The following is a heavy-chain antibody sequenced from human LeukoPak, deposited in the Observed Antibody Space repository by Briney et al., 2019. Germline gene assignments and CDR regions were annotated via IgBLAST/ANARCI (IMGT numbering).Heavy chain of an antibody. D-gene: IGHD3/OR15-3a*01. V-gene: IGHV4-34*12. Sequence: PSETLSLTCAVYGGSFGGYYWSWIRQPPGKGLEWIGEIIQTGSTNYSPSLRSRVTISLDTSKSQFSLKLSSVSAADTSTYYCARVGLGRGKGAFDIWGQGTMVTVSS. CDR3: ARVGLGRGKGAFDI. J-gene: IGHJ3*02. CDR1: GGSFGGYY. CDR2: IIQTGST.